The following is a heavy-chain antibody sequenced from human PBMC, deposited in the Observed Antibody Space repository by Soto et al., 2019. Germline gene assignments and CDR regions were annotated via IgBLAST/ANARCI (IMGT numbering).Heavy chain of an antibody. CDR3: VGVSLSGS. J-gene: IGHJ5*02. D-gene: IGHD3-3*01. CDR1: GFPFSSYW. CDR2: IKEDGSDK. V-gene: IGHV3-7*01. Sequence: EVPLVDSGGGLVQPGGSLRLSCVASGFPFSSYWMSWVRQAPGKGLEWVANIKEDGSDKYYVDSVKGRFTISRDNAKNSLYLQMISMRVEDMAVYYCVGVSLSGSWGQGILVAVSS.